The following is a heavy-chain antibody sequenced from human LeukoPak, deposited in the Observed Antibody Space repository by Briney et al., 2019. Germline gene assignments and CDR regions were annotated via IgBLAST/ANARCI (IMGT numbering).Heavy chain of an antibody. CDR3: ARYTWIQLWPDAFDI. CDR1: GGSVSGSNYF. J-gene: IGHJ3*02. CDR2: IFYSGST. V-gene: IGHV4-39*07. Sequence: SETLSLTRTVSGGSVSGSNYFWGWIRQPPGKGLEWIGTIFYSGSTHYYPSLKSRVTISVDTSKNQFSLKLSSVTAADTAVYYCARYTWIQLWPDAFDIWGQGTMVTVSS. D-gene: IGHD5-18*01.